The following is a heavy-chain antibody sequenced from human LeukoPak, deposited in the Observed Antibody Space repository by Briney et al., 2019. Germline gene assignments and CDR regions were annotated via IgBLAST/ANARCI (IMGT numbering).Heavy chain of an antibody. Sequence: SETLSLTCTVSGGSISSSSYYWGWIRPPPGKGLEWIGSIYYSGSTYYNPSLKSRVTISVDTSKNQFSLKLSSVTAADTAVYYCARLIASGRAAAGYGGYWGQGTLVTVSS. D-gene: IGHD6-13*01. CDR3: ARLIASGRAAAGYGGY. CDR1: GGSISSSSYY. CDR2: IYYSGST. J-gene: IGHJ4*02. V-gene: IGHV4-39*01.